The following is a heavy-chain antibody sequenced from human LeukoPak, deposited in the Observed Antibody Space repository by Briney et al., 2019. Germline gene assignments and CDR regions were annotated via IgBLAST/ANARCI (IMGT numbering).Heavy chain of an antibody. CDR3: ARDLSGYAFDYFDY. V-gene: IGHV1-2*02. D-gene: IGHD5-12*01. CDR2: INPNSGGT. Sequence: ASVKVSCKASGYTFTGYYMHWVRQAPGQGLEWMGWINPNSGGTNYAQKFQGRVTMTRDTSISTAYMELSRLKSDDTAVYYCARDLSGYAFDYFDYWGQGTLVTVSS. J-gene: IGHJ4*02. CDR1: GYTFTGYY.